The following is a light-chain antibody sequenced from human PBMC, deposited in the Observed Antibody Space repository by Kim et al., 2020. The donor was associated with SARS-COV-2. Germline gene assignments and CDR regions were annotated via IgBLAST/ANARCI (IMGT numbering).Light chain of an antibody. CDR2: EVS. Sequence: GQSVTISCTGTSSYVVGYNYVSWYQQHPGNAPKLMIYEVSRRPSGVPNRCSGAKSGNTATLAVNGLQAEDEAVYYCNSYAGSNNGVLGGGPRLT. CDR3: NSYAGSNNGV. V-gene: IGLV2-8*01. J-gene: IGLJ3*02. CDR1: SSYVVGYNY.